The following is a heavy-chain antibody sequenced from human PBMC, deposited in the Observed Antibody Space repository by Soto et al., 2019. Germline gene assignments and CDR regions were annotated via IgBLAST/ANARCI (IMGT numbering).Heavy chain of an antibody. J-gene: IGHJ6*02. CDR1: GFTFSSYA. D-gene: IGHD6-13*01. V-gene: IGHV3-23*01. CDR2: ISGSGGST. CDR3: ARVEQQLGPHYYYYGMDV. Sequence: GGSLILSCAASGFTFSSYAMSWVRQAPGKGLEWVSAISGSGGSTYYADSVKGRFTISRDNSKNTLYLQMNSLRAEDTAVYYCARVEQQLGPHYYYYGMDVWGQGTTVTVSS.